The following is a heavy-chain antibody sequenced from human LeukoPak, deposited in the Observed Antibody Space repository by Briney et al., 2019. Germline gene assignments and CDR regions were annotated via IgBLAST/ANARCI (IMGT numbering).Heavy chain of an antibody. CDR3: ARDSITVSVGAFDI. CDR2: ISSNGGST. V-gene: IGHV3-64*01. Sequence: GGSLRLSCAASGFTFSHYAMHWVRQAPGEGLEYVSAISSNGGSTYYANSVKGRFTISRDNSKNTLYLQMGSLRAEDMGVYYCARDSITVSVGAFDIWGQGTMVIVSS. J-gene: IGHJ3*02. D-gene: IGHD2-2*01. CDR1: GFTFSHYA.